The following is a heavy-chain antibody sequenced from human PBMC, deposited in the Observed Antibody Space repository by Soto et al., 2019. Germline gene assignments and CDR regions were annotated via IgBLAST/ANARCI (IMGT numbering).Heavy chain of an antibody. J-gene: IGHJ6*02. Sequence: HVQLVESGGGVVQPGRSLRLSCAASGFTFSSYGMHWVRQAPGKGLEWVAVISSDGSNKYYADSVRGRFTIPRDNSKNTMYLDMNRLRAEGTAWYYCAKERAMVRGGIPYYYYGMDVLGQGTTVNVSS. D-gene: IGHD3-10*01. CDR3: AKERAMVRGGIPYYYYGMDV. CDR1: GFTFSSYG. CDR2: ISSDGSNK. V-gene: IGHV3-30*18.